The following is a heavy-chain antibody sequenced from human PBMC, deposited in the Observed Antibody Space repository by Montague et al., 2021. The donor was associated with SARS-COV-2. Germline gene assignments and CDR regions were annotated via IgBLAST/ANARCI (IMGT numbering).Heavy chain of an antibody. D-gene: IGHD5-12*01. CDR1: GLTFSVYW. Sequence: SLRLSCAASGLTFSVYWMSCVRQAPGKGLEWVANIKGDGSEKYYVDSVKGRFTISRDNAKNSLYLQMNSLRAEDTAVYYCARGGGGYDYWGQGTLVTVSS. V-gene: IGHV3-7*04. CDR3: ARGGGGYDY. J-gene: IGHJ4*02. CDR2: IKGDGSEK.